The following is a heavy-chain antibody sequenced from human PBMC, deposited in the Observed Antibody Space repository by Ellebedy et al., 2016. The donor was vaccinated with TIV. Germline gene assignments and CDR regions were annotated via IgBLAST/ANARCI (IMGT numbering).Heavy chain of an antibody. J-gene: IGHJ4*02. V-gene: IGHV3-20*04. CDR2: INWNGGST. CDR1: GFTFDDYG. D-gene: IGHD5-12*01. Sequence: GESLKISXAASGFTFDDYGMSWVRQAPGKGLEWVSGINWNGGSTGYADSVKGRFTISRDNSKNTLYLQMNSLRAEDTAVYYCAKGIVGPWGGYDFYFDYWGQGTLVTVSS. CDR3: AKGIVGPWGGYDFYFDY.